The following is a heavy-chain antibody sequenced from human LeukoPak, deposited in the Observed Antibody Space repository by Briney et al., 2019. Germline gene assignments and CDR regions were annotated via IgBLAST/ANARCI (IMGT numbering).Heavy chain of an antibody. D-gene: IGHD2-2*01. CDR2: INWNGGST. Sequence: GGSLRLSCAASGFTFDDYGMSWVRQAPGKGLEWVSGINWNGGSTGYADSVKGRFTISRDNAKNSLYLQMNSLRAEDTALYYCARRYCSSTSCYGAFDIWGQGTMVTVSS. CDR1: GFTFDDYG. J-gene: IGHJ3*02. CDR3: ARRYCSSTSCYGAFDI. V-gene: IGHV3-20*04.